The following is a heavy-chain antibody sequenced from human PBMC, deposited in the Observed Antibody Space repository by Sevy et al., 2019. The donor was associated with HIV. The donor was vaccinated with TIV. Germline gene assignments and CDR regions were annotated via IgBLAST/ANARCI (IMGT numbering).Heavy chain of an antibody. Sequence: QSQTLSLTCAVSGYSISSGYYWGWIRQPPGKGLEWIGSIYHSGSTYYNPSLKSRVTISVDTSKNQFSLKLSSVTAADTAVYYCARLPKGLNGGDAFDIWGQGTMVTVSS. CDR3: ARLPKGLNGGDAFDI. V-gene: IGHV4-38-2*01. CDR1: GYSISSGYY. CDR2: IYHSGST. J-gene: IGHJ3*02. D-gene: IGHD3-10*01.